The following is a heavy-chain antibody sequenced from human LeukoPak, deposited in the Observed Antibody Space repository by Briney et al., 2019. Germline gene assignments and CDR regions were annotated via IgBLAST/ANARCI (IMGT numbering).Heavy chain of an antibody. CDR3: ASPDYGDYAPWGG. CDR1: GGFNTHYY. V-gene: IGHV4-59*08. J-gene: IGHJ1*01. CDR2: IYHSGST. Sequence: SETLSLTCSVSGGFNTHYYWTWIRQPPGKELEWIGYIYHSGSTKYNPSLKSRVTISVDTSKNHFSLKLSSVTAADTAVYYCASPDYGDYAPWGGWGQGTLVTVSS. D-gene: IGHD4-17*01.